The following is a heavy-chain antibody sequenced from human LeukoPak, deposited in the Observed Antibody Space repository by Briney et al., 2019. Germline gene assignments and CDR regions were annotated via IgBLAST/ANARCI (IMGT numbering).Heavy chain of an antibody. CDR1: GYTFTGYY. Sequence: ASVKVSCKVSGYTFTGYYMHWVRQAPGQGLEWMGWISAYNGNTDYAQKFQGRVTITADESTSTAYMELSSLRSEDTAVYYCARGDIVVVPAARYYYYMDVWGKGTTVTVSS. CDR3: ARGDIVVVPAARYYYYMDV. J-gene: IGHJ6*03. CDR2: ISAYNGNT. D-gene: IGHD2-2*01. V-gene: IGHV1-18*04.